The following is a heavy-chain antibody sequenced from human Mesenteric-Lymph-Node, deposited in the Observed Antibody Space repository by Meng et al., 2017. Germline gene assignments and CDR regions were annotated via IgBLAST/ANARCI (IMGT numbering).Heavy chain of an antibody. Sequence: QVQRVQSGAEVKKPGASVKVPCKASGYTFTAYYIHWVRQAPGQGLEWMGRINHNSGGTNFAQKFQGRVIMTRDMSISTAYMELSSLGFDDTAVYYCAKALGWGSSPDYWGQGILVTVSS. CDR1: GYTFTAYY. D-gene: IGHD2-21*01. CDR3: AKALGWGSSPDY. J-gene: IGHJ4*02. CDR2: INHNSGGT. V-gene: IGHV1-2*06.